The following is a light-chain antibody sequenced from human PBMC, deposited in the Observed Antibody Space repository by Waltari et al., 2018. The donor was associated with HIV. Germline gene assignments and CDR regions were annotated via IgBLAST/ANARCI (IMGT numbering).Light chain of an antibody. CDR2: WAS. Sequence: IVMTQSPESLAVSLGERATIKCKSSQSVFYSSNNKNSLSWYQQKPGQPPKLIIYWASSRQSGVPDRFSGSGSGTDFTLTISSLQAEDVAVYFCQQTYTIPPTFGGGTKVEIK. CDR3: QQTYTIPPT. J-gene: IGKJ4*01. CDR1: QSVFYSSNNKNS. V-gene: IGKV4-1*01.